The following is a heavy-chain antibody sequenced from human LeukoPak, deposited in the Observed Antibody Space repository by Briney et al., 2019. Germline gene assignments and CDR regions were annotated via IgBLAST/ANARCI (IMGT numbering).Heavy chain of an antibody. CDR2: INWNGGST. CDR1: GFTFDDYG. D-gene: IGHD3/OR15-3a*01. CDR3: ARDEIRDYYFDY. V-gene: IGHV3-20*04. J-gene: IGHJ4*02. Sequence: GGSLRLSCAASGFTFDDYGMSWVRQAPGKGLEWVSGINWNGGSTGYADSVKGRFTISRDNAKNSLYLQMSSLRAEGTALYYCARDEIRDYYFDYWGQGTLVSLSS.